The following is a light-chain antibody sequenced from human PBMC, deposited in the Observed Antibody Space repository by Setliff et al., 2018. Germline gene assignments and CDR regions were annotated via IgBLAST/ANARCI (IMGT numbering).Light chain of an antibody. CDR3: SSYEGSNNYV. CDR1: SNDVSGYNY. J-gene: IGLJ1*01. Sequence: QSVLTQPPSASGSPGQSVTISCTGTSNDVSGYNYVSWYQQHPGKAPQLMIYDVSKRPSGVPDRFSGSKSGNTASLTVSGLQAEDEADYYCSSYEGSNNYVFGTGTKVTVL. V-gene: IGLV2-8*01. CDR2: DVS.